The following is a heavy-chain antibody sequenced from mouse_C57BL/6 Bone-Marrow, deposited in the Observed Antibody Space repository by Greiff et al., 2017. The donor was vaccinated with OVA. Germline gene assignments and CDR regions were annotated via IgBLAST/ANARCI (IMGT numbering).Heavy chain of an antibody. J-gene: IGHJ2*01. CDR1: GFTFSSYA. V-gene: IGHV5-4*01. CDR2: ISDGGSYT. Sequence: EVQLQESGGGLVKPGGSLKLSCAASGFTFSSYAMSWVRQTPEKRLEWVATISDGGSYTYYPDNVKGRFTISRDNAKNNLYLQMSHLKSEDTAMYYCARVYYYGSFDYWGQGTTLTGSS. CDR3: ARVYYYGSFDY. D-gene: IGHD1-1*01.